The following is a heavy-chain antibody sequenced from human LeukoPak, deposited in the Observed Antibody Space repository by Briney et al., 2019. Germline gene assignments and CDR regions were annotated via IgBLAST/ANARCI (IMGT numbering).Heavy chain of an antibody. J-gene: IGHJ3*01. CDR1: GGSISSFY. CDR2: VYYTGST. Sequence: SETLSLTCTLSGGSISSFYWSWVRQPPGKGLEWIGYVYYTGSTNYSPSLKSRVTISMDASKNQFSLKLRSVTAADTAVYYCGAFDVWGQGTMVTVSS. CDR3: GAFDV. V-gene: IGHV4-59*01.